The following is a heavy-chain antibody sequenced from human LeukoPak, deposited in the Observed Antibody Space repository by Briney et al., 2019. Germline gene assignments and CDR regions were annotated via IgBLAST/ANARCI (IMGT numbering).Heavy chain of an antibody. J-gene: IGHJ3*02. CDR3: ARNSIVRVYDAFDI. D-gene: IGHD3-3*02. CDR2: IYYSGST. Sequence: PSETLSLTCTVSGGSISSGDYYWSWIRQPPGKGLEWIGYIYYSGSTYYNPSLKSRVTISVDTSKNQFSLKLSSVTAADTAVYYCARNSIVRVYDAFDIWGQGTMVTVSS. CDR1: GGSISSGDYY. V-gene: IGHV4-30-4*01.